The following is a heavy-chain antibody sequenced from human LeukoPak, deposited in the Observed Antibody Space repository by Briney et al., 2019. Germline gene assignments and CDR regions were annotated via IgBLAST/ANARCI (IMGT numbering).Heavy chain of an antibody. Sequence: PGGSLRLSCAASGFTFSSYGMHWVRQAPGKGLEWVAVISYDGSNKYYADSVKGRFTISRDNSKNTLYLQMNSLRAEDTAVYYCAKDHWFGELLPVYFDYWGQGTLVTGSS. J-gene: IGHJ4*02. CDR2: ISYDGSNK. CDR3: AKDHWFGELLPVYFDY. CDR1: GFTFSSYG. V-gene: IGHV3-30*18. D-gene: IGHD3-10*01.